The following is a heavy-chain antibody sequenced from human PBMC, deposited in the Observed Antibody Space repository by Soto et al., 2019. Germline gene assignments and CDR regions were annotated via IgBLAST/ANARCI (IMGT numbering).Heavy chain of an antibody. CDR2: IKQDGSEK. CDR3: ARTYYYDSSGYYYNFY. V-gene: IGHV3-7*01. Sequence: GGSLSLSCAASGFTFSSYGMSWVRQAPGKGLEWVANIKQDGSEKYYVDSVKGRFTISRDNAKNSLYLQMNSLRAEDTAVYYCARTYYYDSSGYYYNFYWGQETLVTVSS. CDR1: GFTFSSYG. J-gene: IGHJ4*02. D-gene: IGHD3-22*01.